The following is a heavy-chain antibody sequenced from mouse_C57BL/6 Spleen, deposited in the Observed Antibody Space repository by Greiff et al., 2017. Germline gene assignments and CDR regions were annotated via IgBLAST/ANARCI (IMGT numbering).Heavy chain of an antibody. D-gene: IGHD1-1*01. J-gene: IGHJ2*01. CDR3: ARVRDNYYGSSPYYFDY. CDR1: GYTFTSYW. V-gene: IGHV1-69*01. Sequence: QVQLQQPGAELVMPGASVKLSCKASGYTFTSYWMHWVKQRPGQGLEWIGEIDPSDSYTNYNQKFKGKSTLTVDKSSSTAYMQLSSLTSEDSAVYYWARVRDNYYGSSPYYFDYWGQGTTLTVSS. CDR2: IDPSDSYT.